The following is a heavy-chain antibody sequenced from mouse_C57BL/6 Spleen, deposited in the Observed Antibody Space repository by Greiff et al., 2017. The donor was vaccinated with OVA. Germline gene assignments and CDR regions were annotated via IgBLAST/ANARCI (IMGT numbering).Heavy chain of an antibody. J-gene: IGHJ2*01. D-gene: IGHD1-1*01. V-gene: IGHV1-26*01. CDR1: GYTFTDYY. CDR3: ARRAFDYSRGFDY. CDR2: INPNNGGT. Sequence: EVQLQQSGPELVKPGASVKISCKASGYTFTDYYMNWVKQSPGKSLEWIGDINPNNGGTSYNQKFKGKATLTVDKSSSTAYMELRSLTSEDSAVYYCARRAFDYSRGFDYWGQGTTLTVSS.